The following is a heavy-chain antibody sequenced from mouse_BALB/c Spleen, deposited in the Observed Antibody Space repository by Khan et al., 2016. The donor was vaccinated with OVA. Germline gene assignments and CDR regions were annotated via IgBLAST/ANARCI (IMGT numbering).Heavy chain of an antibody. J-gene: IGHJ2*01. CDR3: TRIYRSDFDY. Sequence: VQLKQSGPELVKPGASVKISCKASGYSFTGYFMNWVMQSHGKSLEWIGRINPHIGETLSNQKFKDKATLTVDESSSTAHMELRSLASEDSAVYYCTRIYRSDFDYWGQGTTLTVSS. CDR2: INPHIGET. CDR1: GYSFTGYF. D-gene: IGHD1-1*01. V-gene: IGHV1-20*02.